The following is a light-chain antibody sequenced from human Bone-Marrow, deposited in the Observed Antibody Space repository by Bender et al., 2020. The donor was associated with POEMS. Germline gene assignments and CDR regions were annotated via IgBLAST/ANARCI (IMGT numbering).Light chain of an antibody. Sequence: QSALTQPASVSGSPGQSITISCTGTSGEVGSYDLVSWYQQYPDKAPKLIIYEVTKRSSGVSNRFSGSKSGNTASLTISGLQPDDEADYYCSSYTSSSTLVLFGGGTKLTVL. CDR1: SGEVGSYDL. CDR3: SSYTSSSTLVL. CDR2: EVT. V-gene: IGLV2-14*02. J-gene: IGLJ2*01.